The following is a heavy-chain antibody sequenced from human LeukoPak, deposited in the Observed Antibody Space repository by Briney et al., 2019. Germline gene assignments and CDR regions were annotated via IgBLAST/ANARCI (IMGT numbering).Heavy chain of an antibody. D-gene: IGHD4-17*01. J-gene: IGHJ4*02. CDR3: ARGRDGDYVPLDY. V-gene: IGHV3-48*03. CDR1: GFTFSSYE. CDR2: ISSSGSTT. Sequence: GGSLRLSCAASGFTFSSYEMNWVRQAPGKGLEWVSYISSSGSTTYYADSVKGRFTISRDNAKKSLYLQMNSLRAEDTAVYYCARGRDGDYVPLDYWGQGTLATVSS.